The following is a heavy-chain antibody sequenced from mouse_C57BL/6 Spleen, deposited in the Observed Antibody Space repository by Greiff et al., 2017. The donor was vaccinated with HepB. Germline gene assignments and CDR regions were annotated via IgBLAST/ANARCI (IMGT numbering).Heavy chain of an antibody. CDR1: GYTFTSYT. J-gene: IGHJ1*03. V-gene: IGHV1-4*01. CDR2: INPSSGYT. Sequence: VQLQESGAELARPGASVKMSCKASGYTFTSYTMHWVKQRPGQGLEWIGYINPSSGYTKYNQKFKDKATLTADKSSSTAYMQLSSLTSEDSAVYYCAPNTTVRGYFDDWGTGTTVTVSS. D-gene: IGHD1-1*01. CDR3: APNTTVRGYFDD.